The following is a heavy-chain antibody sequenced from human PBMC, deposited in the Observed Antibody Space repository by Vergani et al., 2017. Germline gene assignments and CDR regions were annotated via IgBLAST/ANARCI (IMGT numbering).Heavy chain of an antibody. CDR3: ARAPRYQPRDAFDI. D-gene: IGHD2-2*01. J-gene: IGHJ3*02. V-gene: IGHV3-30*03. CDR1: GFSFGSYG. CDR2: ISNDGGNK. Sequence: QVQLVESGGNVVQSGTSLRLSCAASGFSFGSYGMHWVRQSPGKGLECVAVISNDGGNKYYADSVQGRFTISRDNTKNSLYLQMNSLRAGDTALYYCARAPRYQPRDAFDIWGQGTMVTVSS.